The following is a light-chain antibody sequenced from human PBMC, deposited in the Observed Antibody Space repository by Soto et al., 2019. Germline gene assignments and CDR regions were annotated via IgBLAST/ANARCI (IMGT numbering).Light chain of an antibody. V-gene: IGKV1-5*02. CDR1: QSVSTR. J-gene: IGKJ1*01. CDR3: HPYSLYWT. CDR2: DAS. Sequence: SQLTHPPIFLSASXXDVVTMICRASQSVSTRLAWYQQKPGKAPKVLIYDASSWAGGVPSRFTGSGSGTEFTLTIISLQPDDIATYYCHPYSLYWTVGQGTKVDI.